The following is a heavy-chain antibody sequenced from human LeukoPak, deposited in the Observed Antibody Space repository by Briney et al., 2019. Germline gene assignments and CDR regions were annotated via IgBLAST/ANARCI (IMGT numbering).Heavy chain of an antibody. D-gene: IGHD2-2*01. CDR2: IYYSGST. CDR3: ARDGAAIVVVPAAWPWFDP. CDR1: GGSISSSSYY. Sequence: SETLSLTCTVSGGSISSSSYYWGWIRQPPGKGLEWIGSIYYSGSTFYNPSLKSRVTISVDTSKNQFSLKLSSVTAADTAVYYCARDGAAIVVVPAAWPWFDPWGQGTLVTVSS. J-gene: IGHJ5*02. V-gene: IGHV4-39*07.